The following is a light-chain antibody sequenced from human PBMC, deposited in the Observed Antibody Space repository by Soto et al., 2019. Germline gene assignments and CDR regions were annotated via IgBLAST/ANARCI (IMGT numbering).Light chain of an antibody. Sequence: DIQMTQSPSAMSASVGDRITITCRASQGVSNSLAWFQHRPGKAPRRLIYAASSLQSGVPSRFSGSGSGTEFTLTISSLQPEDYATYYCLQHHGYPRTFGQGTKVDIK. CDR3: LQHHGYPRT. V-gene: IGKV1-17*03. CDR1: QGVSNS. J-gene: IGKJ1*01. CDR2: AAS.